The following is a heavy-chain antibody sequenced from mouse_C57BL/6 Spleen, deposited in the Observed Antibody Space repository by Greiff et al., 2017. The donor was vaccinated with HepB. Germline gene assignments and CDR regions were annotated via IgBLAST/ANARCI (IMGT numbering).Heavy chain of an antibody. CDR2: IRNKANGYTT. CDR1: GFTFTDYY. J-gene: IGHJ3*01. CDR3: LKAVGMVTTGHGFAY. D-gene: IGHD2-2*01. Sequence: TASGFTFTDYYMSWVRQPPGKAPEWLALIRNKANGYTTEYTASVKGRFTISRDNSQNILYLQMNTLRAEDSATYYCLKAVGMVTTGHGFAYWGQGTLVTVSA. V-gene: IGHV7-4*01.